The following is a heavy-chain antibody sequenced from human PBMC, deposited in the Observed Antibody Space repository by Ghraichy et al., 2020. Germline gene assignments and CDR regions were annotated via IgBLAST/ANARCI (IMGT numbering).Heavy chain of an antibody. CDR2: IYDSGST. CDR3: ARRSGYIVGGMDV. J-gene: IGHJ6*02. V-gene: IGHV4-31*03. Sequence: TLSLTCTVSGGSISSGGYYWSWIRQHPGKGLEWIGYIYDSGSTSYNPSLKSRVTISVDTSKNQFSLKLSSVTAADTAVYYCARRSGYIVGGMDVWGQGTTVTVSS. CDR1: GGSISSGGYY. D-gene: IGHD3-3*01.